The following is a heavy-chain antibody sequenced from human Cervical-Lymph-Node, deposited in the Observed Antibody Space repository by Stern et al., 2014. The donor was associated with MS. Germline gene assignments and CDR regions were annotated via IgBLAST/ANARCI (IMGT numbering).Heavy chain of an antibody. CDR3: TTGPGIALS. Sequence: EVQLEESGGGLVKPGGSLRLSCAASGFTFTNAWMSWVRQAPGKGLALVGRIKSKTDGGATDYAAPVKGRFTISRDDSKKTLYLQMNSLKTEDTAVYYCTTGPGIALSWGQGTLVTTSS. V-gene: IGHV3-15*01. D-gene: IGHD6-13*01. CDR2: IKSKTDGGAT. J-gene: IGHJ5*02. CDR1: GFTFTNAW.